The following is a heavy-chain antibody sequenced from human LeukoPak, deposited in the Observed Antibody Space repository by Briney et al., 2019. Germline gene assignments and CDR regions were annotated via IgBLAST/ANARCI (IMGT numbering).Heavy chain of an antibody. CDR1: GGSFSGYY. CDR3: ARASSSWYFDAFDI. D-gene: IGHD6-13*01. V-gene: IGHV4-34*01. J-gene: IGHJ3*02. CDR2: INHSGST. Sequence: PSETLSLTCAVYGGSFSGYYWSWIRQPPGKGLEWMGEINHSGSTNYNPSLKSRVTISVDTSKNQFSLKLSSVTAADTAVYYCARASSSWYFDAFDIWGQGTMVTVSS.